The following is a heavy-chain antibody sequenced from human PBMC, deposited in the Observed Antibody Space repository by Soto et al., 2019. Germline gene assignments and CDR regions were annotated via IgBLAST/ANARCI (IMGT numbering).Heavy chain of an antibody. D-gene: IGHD6-13*01. Sequence: GESLKISCKTSGFSFTNYWITWVRQVPGKGLEWMGNIDPVDSYANYSPSFQGHVTFSVDTSISTAFLHWSSLKASDSATYFCARIESIARNWFDPWGQGTLVTVSS. CDR3: ARIESIARNWFDP. CDR2: IDPVDSYA. J-gene: IGHJ5*02. V-gene: IGHV5-10-1*01. CDR1: GFSFTNYW.